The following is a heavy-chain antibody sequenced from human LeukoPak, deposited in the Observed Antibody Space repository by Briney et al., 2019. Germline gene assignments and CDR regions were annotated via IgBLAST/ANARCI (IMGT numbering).Heavy chain of an antibody. J-gene: IGHJ4*02. CDR2: INHSGST. D-gene: IGHD6-13*01. CDR1: GGSFSGYY. Sequence: PSETLSLTCAVYGGSFSGYYWSWIRQPPGKGLEWIGEINHSGSTNYNPSLKSRVTISVDTSKNQFSLKLSSVAAADTAVNYCARGYTSSWTRFLPRLFDYWGQGTLVTVSS. V-gene: IGHV4-34*01. CDR3: ARGYTSSWTRFLPRLFDY.